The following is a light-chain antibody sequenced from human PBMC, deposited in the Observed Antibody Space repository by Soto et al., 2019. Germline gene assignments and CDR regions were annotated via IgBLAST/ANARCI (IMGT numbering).Light chain of an antibody. Sequence: DIQMTQSPSTLSASVGDRVTITCRASQSISDWLAWYQQKPGKAPKILIYDASSLESGVPSMFSGSGSGTEFTLTISSLQPDDFAIYYCQQYKNYYPTFGQGTRVEIK. CDR3: QQYKNYYPT. CDR1: QSISDW. J-gene: IGKJ1*01. CDR2: DAS. V-gene: IGKV1-5*01.